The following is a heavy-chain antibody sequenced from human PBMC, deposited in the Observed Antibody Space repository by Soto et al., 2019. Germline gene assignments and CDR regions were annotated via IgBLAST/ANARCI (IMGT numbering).Heavy chain of an antibody. Sequence: GGSLRLSCAASGFTFSSYSMNWVRQAPGKGLEWVSSISSSSSYIYYADSVKGRFTISRDSAKNSLYLQMNSLRAEDTAVYYCARAPTYYDILTGYYDDAFDIWGQGTMVTVSS. CDR2: ISSSSSYI. CDR3: ARAPTYYDILTGYYDDAFDI. V-gene: IGHV3-21*01. D-gene: IGHD3-9*01. J-gene: IGHJ3*02. CDR1: GFTFSSYS.